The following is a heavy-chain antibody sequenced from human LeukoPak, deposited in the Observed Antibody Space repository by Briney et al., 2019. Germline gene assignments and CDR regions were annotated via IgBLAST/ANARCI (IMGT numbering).Heavy chain of an antibody. CDR1: GFTFSSYG. J-gene: IGHJ6*02. Sequence: GGSLRLSCAASGFTFSSYGMHWVRQAPGKGLEWVAVISYDGSNKYYADSVKGRFTISRDNSKNTLYLQMNSLRAEDTAVYYCAKDGLVVPIYGMDVWGQGTTVTVSS. D-gene: IGHD2-2*01. CDR2: ISYDGSNK. V-gene: IGHV3-30*18. CDR3: AKDGLVVPIYGMDV.